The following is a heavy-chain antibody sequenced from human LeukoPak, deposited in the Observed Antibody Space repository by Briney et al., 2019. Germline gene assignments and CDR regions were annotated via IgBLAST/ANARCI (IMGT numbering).Heavy chain of an antibody. Sequence: SGGSLRLSCAASEFTFSNYGMNWVRQAPGKGLEWVSYISSNSRIINYADSVRGRFTISRDNAKNSLYLQMNSLRDEDTAMYYCARGGEKRPDCWGRGTLVTVSS. CDR2: ISSNSRII. CDR1: EFTFSNYG. J-gene: IGHJ4*02. CDR3: ARGGEKRPDC. V-gene: IGHV3-48*02.